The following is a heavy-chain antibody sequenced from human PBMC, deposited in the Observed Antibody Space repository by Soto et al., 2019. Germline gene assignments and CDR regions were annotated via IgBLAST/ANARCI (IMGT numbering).Heavy chain of an antibody. D-gene: IGHD1-1*01. J-gene: IGHJ6*03. V-gene: IGHV3-23*01. CDR1: GFTFSNYA. CDR3: AKDPGTRGYYYYYYMDV. CDR2: ISGSGGST. Sequence: EVHLLESGGGLVQPGGSLRLSCAASGFTFSNYAMSWVRQAPGKGLEWVSAISGSGGSTYYADSVKGRFTISRDNSKNTLYLQMNRLRAEDTAVYYCAKDPGTRGYYYYYYMDVWGKGTTVTVSS.